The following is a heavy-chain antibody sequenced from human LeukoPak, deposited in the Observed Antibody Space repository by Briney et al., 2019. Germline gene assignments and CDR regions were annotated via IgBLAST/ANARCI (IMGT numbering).Heavy chain of an antibody. CDR3: AKPVAATLSAENASTDY. Sequence: RGSLRLSCAASGFTFSSYAMSWVRQAPGKGLEWVSAISGSGGSTYYADSVKGRFTISRDNSKNTLYLQMNSLRAEDTAVYYCAKPVAATLSAENASTDYWGQGTLVTVSS. V-gene: IGHV3-23*01. J-gene: IGHJ4*02. D-gene: IGHD2-15*01. CDR1: GFTFSSYA. CDR2: ISGSGGST.